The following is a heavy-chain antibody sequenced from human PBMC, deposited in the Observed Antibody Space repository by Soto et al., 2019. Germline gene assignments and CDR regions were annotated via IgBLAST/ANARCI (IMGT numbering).Heavy chain of an antibody. CDR1: GFTFSSYA. J-gene: IGHJ4*02. V-gene: IGHV3-23*01. CDR2: ISGSGGST. CDR3: AKARAQYYDFWSGYPVDY. D-gene: IGHD3-3*01. Sequence: GGSLRLSCAASGFTFSSYAMNRVRQAPGKGLEWVSVISGSGGSTYYADSVKGRFTISRDNSKNTLNLQMNSLRAEDTAVYYCAKARAQYYDFWSGYPVDYWGQGTLVTVSS.